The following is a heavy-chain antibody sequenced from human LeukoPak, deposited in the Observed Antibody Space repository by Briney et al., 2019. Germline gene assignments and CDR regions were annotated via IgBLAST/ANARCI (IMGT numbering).Heavy chain of an antibody. CDR3: ARSQNKYTYGSIDY. J-gene: IGHJ4*02. D-gene: IGHD5-18*01. V-gene: IGHV4-59*01. CDR1: GGSMSGYH. Sequence: SETLSLTCTVSGGSMSGYHWSWVRQPPGKGLEWIGYIYYTGTTDYNPSLKSRVTISVDTSKNQFSVKLRSVTAADTAVYYCARSQNKYTYGSIDYWGQGTLVTVSS. CDR2: IYYTGTT.